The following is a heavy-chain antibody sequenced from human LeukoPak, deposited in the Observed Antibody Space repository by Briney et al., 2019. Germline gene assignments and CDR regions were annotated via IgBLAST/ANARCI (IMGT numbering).Heavy chain of an antibody. CDR2: LYAGGPT. Sequence: GGSLRLSCAASGFNVSRHYMTWVRKAPGKGLEWVSVLYAGGPTYYADSVKGRFTISRDNAKNSLYLQMNSLRAEDTALYYCAKGAHYYDSSGYYGPTTFDYRGQGTLVTVSS. J-gene: IGHJ4*02. D-gene: IGHD3-22*01. CDR3: AKGAHYYDSSGYYGPTTFDY. V-gene: IGHV3-53*05. CDR1: GFNVSRHY.